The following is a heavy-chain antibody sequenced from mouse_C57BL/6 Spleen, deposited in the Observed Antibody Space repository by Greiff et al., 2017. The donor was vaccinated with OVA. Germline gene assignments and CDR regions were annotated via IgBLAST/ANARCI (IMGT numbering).Heavy chain of an antibody. CDR1: GFTFSSYG. V-gene: IGHV5-6*02. CDR2: ISSGGSYT. D-gene: IGHD2-3*01. Sequence: EVKLVESGGDLVKPGGSLKLSCAASGFTFSSYGMSWVRQTPDKRLEWVATISSGGSYTYYPDSVKGRFTISRDNAKNTLYLQMSSLKSEDTAMYYCARRSDGYYDYWGQGTTLTVSS. J-gene: IGHJ2*01. CDR3: ARRSDGYYDY.